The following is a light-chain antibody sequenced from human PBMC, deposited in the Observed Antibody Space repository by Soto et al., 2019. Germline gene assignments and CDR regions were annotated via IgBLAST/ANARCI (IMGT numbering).Light chain of an antibody. CDR1: QSISSW. CDR3: QQYNSYSWT. CDR2: DAS. J-gene: IGKJ1*01. Sequence: IQMTESPSTLSASVGDSVTITCRASQSISSWLAWYQQKPGKAPKLLIYDASSLESGVPSRFSGSGSGTEFTLTISSLQPDDFATYDCQQYNSYSWTFGQGAKVDI. V-gene: IGKV1-5*01.